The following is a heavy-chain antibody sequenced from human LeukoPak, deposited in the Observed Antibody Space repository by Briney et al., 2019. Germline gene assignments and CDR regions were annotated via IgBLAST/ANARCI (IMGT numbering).Heavy chain of an antibody. D-gene: IGHD2-21*01. J-gene: IGHJ4*02. V-gene: IGHV3-21*01. CDR1: GFTFSWYS. Sequence: GGSVRLSCAASGFTFSWYSMNWLRQAPGKGLAWVSSISSSSSYIYYADSVKGRFTISRDNAKNSLYLQMNSLSAEDTAVYYCAKVVGRLNPTLYFDFWGQGTLVTVSS. CDR3: AKVVGRLNPTLYFDF. CDR2: ISSSSSYI.